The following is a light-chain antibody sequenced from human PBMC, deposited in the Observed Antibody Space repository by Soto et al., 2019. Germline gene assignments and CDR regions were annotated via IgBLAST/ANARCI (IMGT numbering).Light chain of an antibody. J-gene: IGKJ1*01. CDR1: QSISSW. CDR3: QQYNSYSPTWT. CDR2: DAS. V-gene: IGKV1-5*01. Sequence: DIQMTQSPSTLSASVGDRVTITCRASQSISSWLAWYQQKPGKAPKLLIYDASSLESGVPSRFSGSGSGTEFTLTISSLQPDDSATYYCQQYNSYSPTWTFGQGTKVDIK.